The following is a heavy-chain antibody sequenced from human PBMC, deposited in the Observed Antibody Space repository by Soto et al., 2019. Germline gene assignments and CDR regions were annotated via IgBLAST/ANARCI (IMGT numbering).Heavy chain of an antibody. J-gene: IGHJ4*01. D-gene: IGHD5-12*01. V-gene: IGHV3-9*01. CDR1: GFTFDDYA. Sequence: GGSLRLSCAASGFTFDDYAMHWVRQAPGKGLEWVSGISWNSGSIDYADSVKGRFTISRDNAKNSLYLQMNSLRAEDTALYYVAKSSLFSMATRFDYWGQGTLVTVSS. CDR3: AKSSLFSMATRFDY. CDR2: ISWNSGSI.